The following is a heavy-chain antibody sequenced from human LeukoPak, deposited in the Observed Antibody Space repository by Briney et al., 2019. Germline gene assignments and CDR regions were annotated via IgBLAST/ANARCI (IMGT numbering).Heavy chain of an antibody. V-gene: IGHV3-30*02. CDR2: IAYDATYE. CDR3: ANDLGTGTTGGTRFDP. CDR1: GFPFSTYG. J-gene: IGHJ5*01. Sequence: GGSLRLSCAASGFPFSTYGMHWIRQTPGKRLEWVAFIAYDATYEFFADSVKGRFSISRDNAENTLYLEINSLRVEDTALYYCANDLGTGTTGGTRFDPWGQGTLVTGSS. D-gene: IGHD1-1*01.